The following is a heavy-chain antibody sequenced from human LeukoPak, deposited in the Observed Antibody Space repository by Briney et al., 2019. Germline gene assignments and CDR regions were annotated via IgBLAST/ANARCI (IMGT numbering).Heavy chain of an antibody. V-gene: IGHV3-33*01. CDR2: IWYDGSNK. Sequence: PGRSLRLSCAASGFTFSSYGMHWVRQAPGKGLEWVAVIWYDGSNKYYADSVKGRFTISRDNSKNTLYLQMNSLRAEDTAVYYCARADDYGGNSIYYYYYYMDVWGKGTTVTVPS. D-gene: IGHD4-23*01. J-gene: IGHJ6*03. CDR3: ARADDYGGNSIYYYYYYMDV. CDR1: GFTFSSYG.